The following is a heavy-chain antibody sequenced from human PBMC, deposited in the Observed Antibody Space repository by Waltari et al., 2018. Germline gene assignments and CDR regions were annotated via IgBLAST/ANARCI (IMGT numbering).Heavy chain of an antibody. CDR1: GYSFTSYW. CDR2: IYPGDSDT. V-gene: IGHV5-51*01. Sequence: EVQLVQSGAEVKKPGESLKISCKGSGYSFTSYWIGWVRQMPGKGLEWMGLIYPGDSDTRNSPSLQGHGNNSARKSSSTAYPQGSSLKAADTAMYYWASDTLAATAPYYYHYMDVWGKGTTVTVSS. D-gene: IGHD6-13*01. CDR3: ASDTLAATAPYYYHYMDV. J-gene: IGHJ6*03.